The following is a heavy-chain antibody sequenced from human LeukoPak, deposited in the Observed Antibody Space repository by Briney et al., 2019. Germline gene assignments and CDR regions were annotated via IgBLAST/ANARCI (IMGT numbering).Heavy chain of an antibody. CDR2: ISTNGGGT. Sequence: GGSLRLSCAASGFTFSSYAMHWVRQTPEKGLEYVSAISTNGGGTYYANSVKGRFTISRDNSKNTLYLQMGSLRAEDMAVYFCARYCNGVTCYSGYDYWGQGTLVTVSS. V-gene: IGHV3-64*01. D-gene: IGHD2-15*01. CDR3: ARYCNGVTCYSGYDY. J-gene: IGHJ4*02. CDR1: GFTFSSYA.